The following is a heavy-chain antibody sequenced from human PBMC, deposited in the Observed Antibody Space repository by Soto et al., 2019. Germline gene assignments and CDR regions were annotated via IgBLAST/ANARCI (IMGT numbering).Heavy chain of an antibody. Sequence: SVKVSCKASGGTFSSYAISWVRQAPGQGLEWMGGIIPIFGTANYAQKFQGRVTITADESTSTAYMELSSLRSEDTAVYYCARSGSGNNWFDPWGQGTLVTVS. V-gene: IGHV1-69*13. CDR1: GGTFSSYA. CDR2: IIPIFGTA. D-gene: IGHD3-22*01. CDR3: ARSGSGNNWFDP. J-gene: IGHJ5*02.